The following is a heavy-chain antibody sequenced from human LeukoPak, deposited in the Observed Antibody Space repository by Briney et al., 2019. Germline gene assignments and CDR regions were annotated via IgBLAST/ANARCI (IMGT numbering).Heavy chain of an antibody. D-gene: IGHD2-15*01. CDR3: ARNAAHEYYFDY. Sequence: SGTLSLTCSVSGGSISSTNWWSWVRQPPGKGLEWIGETSHRGSTNYNPSLKSRVTISVDKSKNQFSLKLSSVTAADTAVYYCARNAAHEYYFDYWGQGTLVTVSS. CDR2: TSHRGST. J-gene: IGHJ4*02. CDR1: GGSISSTNW. V-gene: IGHV4-4*02.